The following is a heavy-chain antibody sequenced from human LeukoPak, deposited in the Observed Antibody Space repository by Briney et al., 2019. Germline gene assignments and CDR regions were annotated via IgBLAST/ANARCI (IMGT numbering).Heavy chain of an antibody. J-gene: IGHJ2*01. CDR3: AREVITMVRGVINWYFDL. D-gene: IGHD3-10*01. CDR2: IFYSGST. Sequence: KPSETLSLPCTVSGGPLSRFYWGWIRQPPGEGLEGIGDIFYSGSTNYNPSLKSRVTISVDTSKNQFSLKLSSVTAADTAVYYCAREVITMVRGVINWYFDLWGRGTLVTVSS. V-gene: IGHV4-59*01. CDR1: GGPLSRFY.